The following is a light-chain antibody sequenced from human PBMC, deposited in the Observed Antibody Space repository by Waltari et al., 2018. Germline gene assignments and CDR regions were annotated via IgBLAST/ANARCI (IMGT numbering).Light chain of an antibody. CDR1: SSDVGGYHY. J-gene: IGLJ3*02. V-gene: IGLV2-14*01. Sequence: QSALTQPASVSGSPGQSLTISCTGTSSDVGGYHYVSWYQQRPGKAPKLIIYEVNNRPSGVSNRLSGSKSGHTASLTISGLQPEDEADYYCSSYRTTNTWVFGGGTKLTVL. CDR3: SSYRTTNTWV. CDR2: EVN.